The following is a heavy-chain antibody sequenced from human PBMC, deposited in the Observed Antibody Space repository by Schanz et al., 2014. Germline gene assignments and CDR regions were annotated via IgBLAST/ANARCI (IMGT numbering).Heavy chain of an antibody. D-gene: IGHD2-21*01. CDR1: GFTFDDYT. CDR3: AKSKSQLPLFDY. V-gene: IGHV3-43*01. J-gene: IGHJ4*02. Sequence: EVQLLESGGGLVQPGGSLRLSCAGSGFTFDDYTMHWVRQPPGKGLEWVSLVTWDGGYTYYADSVKGRFTISRDNAKNLLYLQMNGLRAEDTAVYFCAKSKSQLPLFDYWGQGTLVAVSS. CDR2: VTWDGGYT.